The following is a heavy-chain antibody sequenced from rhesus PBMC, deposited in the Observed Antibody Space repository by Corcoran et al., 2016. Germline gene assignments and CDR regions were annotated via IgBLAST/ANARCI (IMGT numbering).Heavy chain of an antibody. Sequence: QVQLQESGPGLVKPSETLPLTCAVSGASISSNYWSWIRQPPGKGLEWIGYIYGGSGSTNYNPSLKSRVTISKDASKNQFSLKLSSVTAADTAVYYCTGGGDSGTYTDWGQGVLVTVSS. CDR1: GASISSNY. V-gene: IGHV4S6*01. D-gene: IGHD1-44*01. CDR3: TGGGDSGTYTD. CDR2: IYGGSGST. J-gene: IGHJ4*01.